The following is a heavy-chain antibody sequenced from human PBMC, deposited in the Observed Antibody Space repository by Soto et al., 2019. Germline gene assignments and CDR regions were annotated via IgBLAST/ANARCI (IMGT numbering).Heavy chain of an antibody. Sequence: ASVKVSCKTSGYTFTCYNMHWVRQAPGQRLEWMGWINAGNGNTKYSQKFQGRVTITRDTSANTAYMELSSLISEDTAVYYCARPKDYDDCLDYWGQGTLVTVSS. D-gene: IGHD3-22*01. CDR1: GYTFTCYN. J-gene: IGHJ4*02. CDR2: INAGNGNT. V-gene: IGHV1-3*01. CDR3: ARPKDYDDCLDY.